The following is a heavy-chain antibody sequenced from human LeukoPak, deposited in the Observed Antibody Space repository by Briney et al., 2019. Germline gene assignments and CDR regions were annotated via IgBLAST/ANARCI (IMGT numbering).Heavy chain of an antibody. J-gene: IGHJ6*03. Sequence: GGSLRLSCVASGFTFSSYGMHWVRQAPGKGLEWVAFIRYDGSNKYYADSVKGRFTISRDNSKNTLYLQMNSLRDEDTAVYYCAKDGGDIVVVPAAPEPNYCYYMDVWRKGTTVTVSS. V-gene: IGHV3-30*02. CDR1: GFTFSSYG. CDR2: IRYDGSNK. CDR3: AKDGGDIVVVPAAPEPNYCYYMDV. D-gene: IGHD2-2*01.